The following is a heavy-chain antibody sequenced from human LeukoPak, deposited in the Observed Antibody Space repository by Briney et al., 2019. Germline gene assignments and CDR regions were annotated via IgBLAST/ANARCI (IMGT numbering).Heavy chain of an antibody. D-gene: IGHD6-13*01. J-gene: IGHJ4*02. CDR2: IYYSGST. V-gene: IGHV4-39*07. CDR1: SGSISSSRFY. CDR3: ARVSGSSWYYFDY. Sequence: SETLSLTCTVSSGSISSSRFYWGWIRQPPGKGLEGIGIIYYSGSTYYNPSLKSRVTISVDTSKNQFSLKLSSVTAADTAIYYCARVSGSSWYYFDYWGQGTLVTVSS.